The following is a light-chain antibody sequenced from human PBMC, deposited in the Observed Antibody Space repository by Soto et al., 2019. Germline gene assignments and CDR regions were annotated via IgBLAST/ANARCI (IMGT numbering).Light chain of an antibody. CDR2: GAF. Sequence: EIELTQSPATLSLSPGERATISCRASPSVTNFLAWYQQKPGQAPRLLIYGAFNRATGIPARFSGSGSGTDFTLTISSLEPEDFAVFYCQQRNIWPPVTFGQGTRLEIK. J-gene: IGKJ5*01. V-gene: IGKV3-11*01. CDR1: PSVTNF. CDR3: QQRNIWPPVT.